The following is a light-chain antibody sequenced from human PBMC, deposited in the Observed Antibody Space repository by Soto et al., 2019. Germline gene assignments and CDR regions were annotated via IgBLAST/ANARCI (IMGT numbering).Light chain of an antibody. CDR3: QQTFRSLT. V-gene: IGKV1-39*01. CDR2: AAS. J-gene: IGKJ4*01. Sequence: DVQMTQSPSSLSASVGDRVTITCRASQIINNYLNWYQQKPGTAPKLLIYAASTLRSGVPPSFSGSGSGTDFTLTISSLQPEDFATYYCQQTFRSLTFGGATKVDIK. CDR1: QIINNY.